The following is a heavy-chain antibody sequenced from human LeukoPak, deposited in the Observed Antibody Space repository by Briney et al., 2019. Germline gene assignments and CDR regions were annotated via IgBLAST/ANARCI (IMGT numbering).Heavy chain of an antibody. J-gene: IGHJ4*02. V-gene: IGHV3-30*04. Sequence: GGSLRLSCAASGFTFSSYAMHWVRQAPGKGLEWVSVISYDGSNKYYADSVKGRFTISRDNSKNTLYLQMNSLRAEDTAVYYCARGGDYAPPDIWGQGTLVTVSS. CDR2: ISYDGSNK. D-gene: IGHD4/OR15-4a*01. CDR1: GFTFSSYA. CDR3: ARGGDYAPPDI.